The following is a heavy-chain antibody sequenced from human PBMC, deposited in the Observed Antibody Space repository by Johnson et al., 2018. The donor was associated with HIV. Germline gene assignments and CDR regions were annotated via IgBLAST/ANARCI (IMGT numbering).Heavy chain of an antibody. D-gene: IGHD1-1*01. V-gene: IGHV3-20*04. Sequence: VQLVESGGGVVQPGGSLRLSCAAAGFTFDDYGMSWVRQAPGKGLEWVSGINWNGGSTDYADSVRGRFTISRDNAKNSLYLQMNSLRAEDTALYYCAREGTTGRNDAFDIWGQGTMVTVSS. CDR3: AREGTTGRNDAFDI. CDR2: INWNGGST. J-gene: IGHJ3*02. CDR1: GFTFDDYG.